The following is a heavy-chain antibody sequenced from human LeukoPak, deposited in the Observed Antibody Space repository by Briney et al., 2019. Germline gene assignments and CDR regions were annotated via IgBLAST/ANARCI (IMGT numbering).Heavy chain of an antibody. CDR1: GFTFSSYA. Sequence: PGGSLRLSCAASGFTFSSYAMSWVRQAPGKGLEWVSAISGSGGSTYYADSVKGRFTISRDNSKNTLYLQMNSPRAEDTAVYYCAKEGPTYGFIVVVPAATDYWGQGTLVTVSS. D-gene: IGHD2-2*01. CDR3: AKEGPTYGFIVVVPAATDY. J-gene: IGHJ4*02. V-gene: IGHV3-23*01. CDR2: ISGSGGST.